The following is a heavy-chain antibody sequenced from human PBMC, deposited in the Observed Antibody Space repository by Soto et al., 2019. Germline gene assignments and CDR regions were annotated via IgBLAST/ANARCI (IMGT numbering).Heavy chain of an antibody. D-gene: IGHD3-3*01. J-gene: IGHJ4*02. V-gene: IGHV4-30-4*01. Sequence: SETLSLTCTVSGGSISSVDYYWTWIRKPPGKGLEWIGYIYYTGSTYYNPSLKSRITISIDTSKNQFSLTLNSVTAADTAVYFCARETDYYDFWVDSWSQGTLVTVSS. CDR1: GGSISSVDYY. CDR2: IYYTGST. CDR3: ARETDYYDFWVDS.